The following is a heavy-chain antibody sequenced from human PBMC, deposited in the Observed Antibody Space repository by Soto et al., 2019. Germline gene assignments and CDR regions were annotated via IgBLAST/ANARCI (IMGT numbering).Heavy chain of an antibody. D-gene: IGHD3-10*01. V-gene: IGHV3-33*01. J-gene: IGHJ6*02. CDR1: GFTFSSYA. Sequence: HPGGSLRLSCAASGFTFSSYAMHWVRQAPGKGLEWVAVIWYDGSNQYYVDSVKGRFTISRDSSKNTLYLQMNSLRAEDTAVYYCARDRNIMVPGSYIYYGLDVWGQGTTVTVSS. CDR3: ARDRNIMVPGSYIYYGLDV. CDR2: IWYDGSNQ.